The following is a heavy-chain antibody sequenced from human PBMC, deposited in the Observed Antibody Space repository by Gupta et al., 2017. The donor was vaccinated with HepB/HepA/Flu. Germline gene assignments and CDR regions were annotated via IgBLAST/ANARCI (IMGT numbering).Heavy chain of an antibody. D-gene: IGHD6-13*01. CDR1: GYSFTGQH. CDR3: ARGGGIALEFDY. V-gene: IGHV1-2*04. Sequence: QEQLVQSGAEVKKPGASVKVSCMAAGYSFTGQHIHWVRQAPGQGLEWMGWINPNSGGTNYAQKFQDWVTMSRETSINTAYMELRSLKSADAAIYYCARGGGIALEFDYWGQGTLVTVSS. J-gene: IGHJ4*02. CDR2: INPNSGGT.